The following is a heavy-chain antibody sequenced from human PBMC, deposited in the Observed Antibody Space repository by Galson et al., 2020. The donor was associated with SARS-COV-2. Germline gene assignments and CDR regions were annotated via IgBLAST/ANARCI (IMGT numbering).Heavy chain of an antibody. CDR1: GYSISSGFY. D-gene: IGHD4-17*01. CDR2: VHHSGST. V-gene: IGHV4-38-2*02. CDR3: ARSRVTTGYFDY. Sequence: SEPLSLICTVSGYSISSGFYWGWIRQPPGKGLEWLVNVHHSGSTYYNPSLKSRLTRSVDTSKNQFSLQLSSVTAADTAVYYCARSRVTTGYFDYWGQGRPVTVS. J-gene: IGHJ4*02.